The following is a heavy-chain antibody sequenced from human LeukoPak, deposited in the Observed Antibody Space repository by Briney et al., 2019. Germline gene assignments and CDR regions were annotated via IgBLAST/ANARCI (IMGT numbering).Heavy chain of an antibody. D-gene: IGHD5-12*01. CDR1: GFTFDDYA. CDR3: AKAGITEMATTFDY. J-gene: IGHJ4*02. Sequence: GGSLRLSCAASGFTFDDYAMHWVRQAPGKGLEWVSGISWNSGSIGYADSVKGRFTISRDNAKNSLYLQMNSLGAEDTALYYCAKAGITEMATTFDYWGQGTLVTVSS. V-gene: IGHV3-9*01. CDR2: ISWNSGSI.